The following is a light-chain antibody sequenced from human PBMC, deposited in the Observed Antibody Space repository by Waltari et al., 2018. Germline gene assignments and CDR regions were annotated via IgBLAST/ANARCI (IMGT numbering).Light chain of an antibody. CDR3: QQSYSTPLT. CDR2: AAS. V-gene: IGKV1-39*01. CDR1: QSINSF. J-gene: IGKJ4*01. Sequence: DIQMTQSPSSLSASVGDRVTITCRASQSINSFLNWYQQKPWKAPKLLIYAASSLQSGVPSXFXGSGSGTDFTLTISSLQPEDFAAYYCQQSYSTPLTFGGGTKVEIK.